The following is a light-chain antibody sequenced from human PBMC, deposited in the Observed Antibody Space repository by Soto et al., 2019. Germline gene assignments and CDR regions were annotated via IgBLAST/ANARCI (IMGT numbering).Light chain of an antibody. CDR1: QSVLYKNKND. Sequence: DIVMTQSPDSLAVSLGERATINCKSSQSVLYKNKNDLAWYHQKPGQPPKQLISWASTRDSGVPDRFSGSGSVSDFTLPTSSLQAEDVAVYYCQQYYGTRFTFGPGTKVDIK. J-gene: IGKJ3*01. CDR3: QQYYGTRFT. V-gene: IGKV4-1*01. CDR2: WAS.